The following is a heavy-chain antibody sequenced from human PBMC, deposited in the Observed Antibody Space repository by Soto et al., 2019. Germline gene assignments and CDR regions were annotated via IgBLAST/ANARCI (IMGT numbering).Heavy chain of an antibody. CDR3: ARDPVAYCGGDCRTFDY. CDR2: ISSSSSYI. Sequence: GSLRLSCAASGFTFSRYSMNWVRQAPGKGLEWVSSISSSSSYIYYADSVKGRFTISRDNSKNTLYLQMNSLRAEDTAVYYCARDPVAYCGGDCRTFDYWGQGTLVTVSS. J-gene: IGHJ4*02. D-gene: IGHD2-21*02. V-gene: IGHV3-21*01. CDR1: GFTFSRYS.